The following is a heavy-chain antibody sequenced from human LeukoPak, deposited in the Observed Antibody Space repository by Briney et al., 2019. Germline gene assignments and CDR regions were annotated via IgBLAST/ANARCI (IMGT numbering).Heavy chain of an antibody. Sequence: QPGGSLRLSCAASGFTFSSYAMSWVRQAPGKGLEWVSAISGSGGSTYYADSVKGRFTISRDNSKNTLYLQMNSLRAEDTAVYYCAKYMITFGGVIVPLTSYFDYWGQGTLVTVSS. CDR3: AKYMITFGGVIVPLTSYFDY. D-gene: IGHD3-16*02. CDR1: GFTFSSYA. V-gene: IGHV3-23*01. J-gene: IGHJ4*02. CDR2: ISGSGGST.